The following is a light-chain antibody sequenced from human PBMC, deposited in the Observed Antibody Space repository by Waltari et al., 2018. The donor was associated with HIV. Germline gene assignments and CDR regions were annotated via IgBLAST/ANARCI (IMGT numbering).Light chain of an antibody. V-gene: IGKV2-28*01. CDR2: LGS. CDR3: MQDLQAPFT. Sequence: DIAMTQSPLSLPVTPGEPAPTSCTPSQSLLHSNGDNYVDWYLQKPGPSPQLLTYLGSNRASRVPDRFIGSGSGTDFTLKISRVGAENVGVYYCMQDLQAPFTFGPETKVDIK. CDR1: QSLLHSNGDNY. J-gene: IGKJ3*01.